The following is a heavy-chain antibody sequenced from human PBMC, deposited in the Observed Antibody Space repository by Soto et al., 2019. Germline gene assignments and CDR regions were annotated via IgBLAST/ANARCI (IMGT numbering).Heavy chain of an antibody. J-gene: IGHJ6*02. CDR1: CCSLSGSSSY. D-gene: IGHD3-22*01. Sequence: SETLSLTCAVSCCSLSGSSSYWGWIRLPPGKGLEWIGSIYYSGSTYYNPSLKSRVTISVDTSKSQFSLKLSSVTAADTAVYYCARRLYYDSSGFEGGGMDVWGQGTTVT. V-gene: IGHV4-39*01. CDR3: ARRLYYDSSGFEGGGMDV. CDR2: IYYSGST.